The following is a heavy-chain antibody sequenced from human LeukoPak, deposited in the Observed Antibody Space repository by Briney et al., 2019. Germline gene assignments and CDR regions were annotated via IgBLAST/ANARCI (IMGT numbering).Heavy chain of an antibody. J-gene: IGHJ5*02. CDR2: INHSGST. D-gene: IGHD5-24*01. Sequence: PSETLSLTCAVLGGSFTDNYWSWIRQPPGKGLEWIGEINHSGSTNYNASLKSRVTISVDTSKNQFSLKLSSVTAADTAVYYCARGRGERDGYNWNNWFDPWGQGTLVTVSS. V-gene: IGHV4-34*01. CDR1: GGSFTDNY. CDR3: ARGRGERDGYNWNNWFDP.